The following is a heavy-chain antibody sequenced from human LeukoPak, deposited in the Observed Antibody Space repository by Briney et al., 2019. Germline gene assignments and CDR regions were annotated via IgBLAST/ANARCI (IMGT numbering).Heavy chain of an antibody. D-gene: IGHD3-22*01. V-gene: IGHV3-7*04. J-gene: IGHJ4*02. Sequence: GSLRLSCAASGFTFSSYWMSWVRQAPGKGLEWVANIKQDGSDKYYVDSVKGRFTISRDNAKNSLYLQMNSLRAEDTAVYYCARDPYYYDSSGYSDYWGQGTLVTVSS. CDR3: ARDPYYYDSSGYSDY. CDR2: IKQDGSDK. CDR1: GFTFSSYW.